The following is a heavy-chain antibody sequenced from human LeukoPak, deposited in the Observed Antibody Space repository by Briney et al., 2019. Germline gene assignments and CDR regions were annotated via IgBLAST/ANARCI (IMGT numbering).Heavy chain of an antibody. Sequence: ASVKVSCKASGYTFTSYYMHWERQAPGQGLEWMGIINPSGGSTSYAQKFQGRVTMTRDTSTSTVYMELSSLRAEDTAVYYCAREENSSGWYVSGSAFDIWGQGTMVTVSS. J-gene: IGHJ3*02. CDR3: AREENSSGWYVSGSAFDI. V-gene: IGHV1-46*01. CDR2: INPSGGST. CDR1: GYTFTSYY. D-gene: IGHD6-19*01.